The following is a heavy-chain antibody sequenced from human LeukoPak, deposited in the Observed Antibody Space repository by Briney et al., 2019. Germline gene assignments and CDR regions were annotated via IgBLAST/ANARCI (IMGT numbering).Heavy chain of an antibody. D-gene: IGHD3-16*02. CDR1: GFTFSSYA. CDR2: ISYDGSNK. V-gene: IGHV3-30*04. Sequence: GRSLRLSCAASGFTFSSYAMHWVRQAPGKGLEWVAVISYDGSNKYYADSVKGRFTISRDNSKNTLYLQMNSLRAEDTAVYYCAREDYVWGSYRYYFDYWGRGTLVTVSS. J-gene: IGHJ4*02. CDR3: AREDYVWGSYRYYFDY.